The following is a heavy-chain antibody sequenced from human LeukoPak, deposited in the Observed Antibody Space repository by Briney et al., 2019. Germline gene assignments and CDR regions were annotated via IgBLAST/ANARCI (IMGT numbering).Heavy chain of an antibody. CDR2: ISSSGSTI. CDR1: GFTFSSHP. CDR3: AELGITMIGGV. Sequence: GGSLRLSCAASGFTFSSHPMSWVRLAPGKGLEWVSYISSSGSTIYYADSVKGRFTISRDNAKNSLYLQMNSLRAEDTAVYYCAELGITMIGGVWGKGTTVTVSS. V-gene: IGHV3-48*04. D-gene: IGHD3-10*02. J-gene: IGHJ6*04.